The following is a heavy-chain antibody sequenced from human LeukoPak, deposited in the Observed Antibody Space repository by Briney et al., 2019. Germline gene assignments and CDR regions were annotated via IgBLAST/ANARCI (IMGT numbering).Heavy chain of an antibody. CDR2: IYYSGST. J-gene: IGHJ4*02. V-gene: IGHV4-31*03. D-gene: IGHD2-15*01. CDR1: GGSISSGGYY. Sequence: SETLSLTCTVSGGSISSGGYYWSWIRQHPGKGLEGIGYIYYSGSTYYNPSLKSRVTISVDTSKNQLSLKLSSVTAADTAVYYCARDLGYCSGGSCSPGGYFDYWGQGTLVTVSS. CDR3: ARDLGYCSGGSCSPGGYFDY.